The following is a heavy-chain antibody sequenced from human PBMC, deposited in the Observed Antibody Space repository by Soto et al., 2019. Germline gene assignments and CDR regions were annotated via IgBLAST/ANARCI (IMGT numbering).Heavy chain of an antibody. D-gene: IGHD5-18*01. V-gene: IGHV4-30-4*01. J-gene: IGHJ4*02. CDR2: IYYSGST. CDR3: ARSDTAMDTDY. Sequence: LTCAVSGGSISSGEYYWSWIRQPPGKGLEWIGYIYYSGSTYYNPSLKSRVTISVDTSKNQFSLKLSSVTAADTAVYYCARSDTAMDTDYWGQGTLVTVSS. CDR1: GGSISSGEYY.